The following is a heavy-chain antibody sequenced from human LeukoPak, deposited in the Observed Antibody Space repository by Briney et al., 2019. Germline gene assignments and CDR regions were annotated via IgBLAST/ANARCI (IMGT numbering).Heavy chain of an antibody. CDR3: AADHGYYFDY. V-gene: IGHV4-34*01. CDR1: GGSFSGYY. D-gene: IGHD5-24*01. Sequence: SETLSLTCAVYGGSFSGYYWSWIRQPPGKGLEWIGEINHSGSTNYNPSLKSRVTISVDTSKNQFSLKLSSVTAADTAVYYCAADHGYYFDYWGQGTLVTVSS. J-gene: IGHJ4*02. CDR2: INHSGST.